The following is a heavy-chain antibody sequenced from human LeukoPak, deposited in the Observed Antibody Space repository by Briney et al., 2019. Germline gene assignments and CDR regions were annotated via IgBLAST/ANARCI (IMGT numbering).Heavy chain of an antibody. V-gene: IGHV1-18*01. CDR1: GYTFTSYG. Sequence: ASVKGSCKASGYTFTSYGISWVRQAPGQGLEWMGWISAYNGNTNYAQKLQGRVTMTTDTSTSTAHMELRSLRSDDTAVYYCARDCSSTSCYTRPLRYWGQGTLVTVSS. CDR3: ARDCSSTSCYTRPLRY. D-gene: IGHD2-2*02. CDR2: ISAYNGNT. J-gene: IGHJ4*02.